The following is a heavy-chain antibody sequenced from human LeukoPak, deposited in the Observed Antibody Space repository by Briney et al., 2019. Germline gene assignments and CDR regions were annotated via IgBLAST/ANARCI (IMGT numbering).Heavy chain of an antibody. CDR3: AISILRYFDRNFDY. CDR2: IYYSGST. D-gene: IGHD3-9*01. Sequence: SETLSLTCTVSGGSISSYYWSWIRQPPGKGLEWIGYIYYSGSTYYNPSLKSRVTISVDTSKNQFSLKLSSVTAADTAVYYCAISILRYFDRNFDYWGQGTLVTVSS. CDR1: GGSISSYY. V-gene: IGHV4-59*12. J-gene: IGHJ4*02.